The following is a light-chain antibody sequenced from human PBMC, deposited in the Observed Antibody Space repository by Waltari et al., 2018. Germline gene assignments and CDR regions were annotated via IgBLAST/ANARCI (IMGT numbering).Light chain of an antibody. CDR1: HTITTW. CDR2: KAF. Sequence: DIQMTQSPSTLSASIGDRVTITCRASHTITTWLSWYQQNPGKAPKLLIYKAFSLESGVPSRFSGSGSGTEFTLTISSLQPDDFATYYCQQYNTYWTFGQGTKVEIK. CDR3: QQYNTYWT. V-gene: IGKV1-5*03. J-gene: IGKJ1*01.